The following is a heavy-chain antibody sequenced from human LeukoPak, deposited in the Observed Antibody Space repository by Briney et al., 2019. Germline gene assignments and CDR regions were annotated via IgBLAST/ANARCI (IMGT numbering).Heavy chain of an antibody. V-gene: IGHV4-61*08. J-gene: IGHJ3*02. CDR2: IYYSGST. CDR1: GGSISSGDYY. CDR3: AREYYYDSSGYYPIAFDI. Sequence: SETLSLTCTVSGGSISSGDYYWSWIRQPPGKGLEWIGYIYYSGSTNYNPSLKSRVTISVDTSKNQFSLKLSSVTAADTAVYYCAREYYYDSSGYYPIAFDIWGQGTMVTVSS. D-gene: IGHD3-22*01.